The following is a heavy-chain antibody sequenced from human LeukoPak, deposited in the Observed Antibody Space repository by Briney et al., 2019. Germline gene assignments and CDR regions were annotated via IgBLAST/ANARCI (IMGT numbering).Heavy chain of an antibody. Sequence: PGGSLRLPCAASGFTFSSYEMNWVRQAPGKGLEWVSYISSSGSTIYYADSVKGRFTISRDNAKNSLYLQMNSLRAEDTAVYYCARIPRIDTAMAGNDYWGQGTLVTVSS. CDR3: ARIPRIDTAMAGNDY. V-gene: IGHV3-48*03. J-gene: IGHJ4*02. CDR1: GFTFSSYE. D-gene: IGHD5-18*01. CDR2: ISSSGSTI.